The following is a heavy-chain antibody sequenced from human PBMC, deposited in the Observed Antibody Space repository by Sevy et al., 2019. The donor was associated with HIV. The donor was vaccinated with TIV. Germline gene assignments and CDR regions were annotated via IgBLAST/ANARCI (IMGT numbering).Heavy chain of an antibody. CDR1: GFTFSSYA. CDR3: AKDVSEHSYSDY. Sequence: GGSLRLSCVTSGFTFSSYAMSWVRQTPGKGLEWVSAIGGSAYYTYYADSVKGPFTISRDNSKNTLYLQMNGLRAEDTSVYYGAKDVSEHSYSDYWGQGTLVTVSS. J-gene: IGHJ4*02. V-gene: IGHV3-23*01. D-gene: IGHD3-10*01. CDR2: IGGSAYYT.